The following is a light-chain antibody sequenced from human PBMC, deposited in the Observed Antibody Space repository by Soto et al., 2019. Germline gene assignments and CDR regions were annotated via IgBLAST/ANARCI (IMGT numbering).Light chain of an antibody. CDR1: QSISNS. CDR2: AAS. J-gene: IGKJ1*01. Sequence: IQMTQSQSSLSASMGDRVTITCRANQSISNSLAWYQQKPGQVPTRLMYAASTLHSGVPSRFSGSRSGTDFTLTISSLQPEDVATYYCQKYNSAPLTFGQGTKVDIK. V-gene: IGKV1-27*01. CDR3: QKYNSAPLT.